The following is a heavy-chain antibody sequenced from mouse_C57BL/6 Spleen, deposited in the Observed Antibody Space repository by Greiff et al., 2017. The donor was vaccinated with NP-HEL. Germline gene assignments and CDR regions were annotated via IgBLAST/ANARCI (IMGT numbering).Heavy chain of an antibody. CDR1: GYAFSSSW. CDR3: ARGIYYGNHWYFDV. CDR2: IYPGDGDT. J-gene: IGHJ1*03. V-gene: IGHV1-82*01. Sequence: QVQLKQSGPELVKPGASVKISCKASGYAFSSSWMNWVKQRPGKGLEWIGRIYPGDGDTNYNGKFKGKATLTADKSSSTAYMQLSSLTSEDSAVYFCARGIYYGNHWYFDVWGTGTTVTVSS. D-gene: IGHD2-1*01.